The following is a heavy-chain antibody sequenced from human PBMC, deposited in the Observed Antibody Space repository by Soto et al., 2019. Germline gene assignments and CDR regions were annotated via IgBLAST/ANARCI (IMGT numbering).Heavy chain of an antibody. CDR3: AREITIFGVVPWFDP. Sequence: SETLSLTCTVSGGSISSYYWSWIRQPPGKGLEWIGYIYYSGSTNYNPSLKSRVTISVDTSKNQFSLKLSSVTAADTAVYYCAREITIFGVVPWFDPWGQGTLVTVSS. CDR2: IYYSGST. CDR1: GGSISSYY. J-gene: IGHJ5*02. D-gene: IGHD3-3*01. V-gene: IGHV4-59*01.